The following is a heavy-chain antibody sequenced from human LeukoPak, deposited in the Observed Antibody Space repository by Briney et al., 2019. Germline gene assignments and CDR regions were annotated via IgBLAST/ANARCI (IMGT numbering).Heavy chain of an antibody. CDR2: FYYSGST. D-gene: IGHD5-18*01. CDR3: ARGSWIQLWLQLDP. V-gene: IGHV4-39*07. CDR1: GGSISSSSYY. Sequence: SETLSLTCTVSGGSISSSSYYWGWIRQPPGKGLEWIGSFYYSGSTYYNPSLKSRVTISVDTSKNQFSLKLSSVTAADTAVYYCARGSWIQLWLQLDPWGQGTLVTVSS. J-gene: IGHJ5*02.